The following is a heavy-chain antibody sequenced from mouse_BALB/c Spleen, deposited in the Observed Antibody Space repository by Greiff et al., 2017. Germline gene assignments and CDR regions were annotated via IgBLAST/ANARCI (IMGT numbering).Heavy chain of an antibody. D-gene: IGHD2-1*01. V-gene: IGHV5-17*02. CDR2: ISSGSSTI. CDR3: ARRSLYYGNYDAMDY. CDR1: GFTFSSFG. Sequence: EVKLVESGGGLVQPGGSRKLSCTASGFTFSSFGIHWVRQAPEKGLEWVAYISSGSSTIYYADTVKGRFTISRDNPKNTLFLQMTSLRSEDTAMYYCARRSLYYGNYDAMDYWGQGASVTVSS. J-gene: IGHJ4*01.